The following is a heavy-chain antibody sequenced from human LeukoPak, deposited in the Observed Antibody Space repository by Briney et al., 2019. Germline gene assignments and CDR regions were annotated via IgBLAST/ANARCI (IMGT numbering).Heavy chain of an antibody. V-gene: IGHV3-23*01. Sequence: GGSLRLSCAASGFTFSSHAMSWVRQAPGKGREWVSGISGSGGSPYYADSVKGRFTISRDNSKNTLYLQMNSLRAEDTAVYYCAKDSTVTTGGIFDYWGQGTLVTVSS. CDR3: AKDSTVTTGGIFDY. J-gene: IGHJ4*02. CDR2: ISGSGGSP. CDR1: GFTFSSHA. D-gene: IGHD4-17*01.